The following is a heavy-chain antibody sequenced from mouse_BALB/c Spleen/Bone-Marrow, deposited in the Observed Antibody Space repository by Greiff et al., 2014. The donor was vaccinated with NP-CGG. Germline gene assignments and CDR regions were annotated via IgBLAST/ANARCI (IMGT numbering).Heavy chain of an antibody. Sequence: VKLMESGAELVGPGTPVKLSCKASGYTFTSYWMNWVKQRPGRGLEWIGRIDPSDSETHYNQKFKDKATLTVDKSSSTAYIQLSSLSSEDSAVYYCARWGAYFDYWGQGTTLTVSS. CDR3: ARWGAYFDY. J-gene: IGHJ2*01. CDR2: IDPSDSET. V-gene: IGHV1-61*01. CDR1: GYTFTSYW.